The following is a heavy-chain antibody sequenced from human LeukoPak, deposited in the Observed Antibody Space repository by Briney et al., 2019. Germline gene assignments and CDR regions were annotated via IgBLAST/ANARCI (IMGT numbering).Heavy chain of an antibody. D-gene: IGHD1-26*01. CDR1: GCTFSNYG. V-gene: IGHV3-30*02. J-gene: IGHJ3*01. CDR3: ARDRGGSISADAVDL. CDR2: IRYDGTKK. Sequence: GGSLRLSCAASGCTFSNYGINWVRQAPGKGLEWVRVIRYDGTKKYYVESVRGRFTISRDNSNNTLYLQMNSLREDDTAVYYCARDRGGSISADAVDLWGQGTMVTVAS.